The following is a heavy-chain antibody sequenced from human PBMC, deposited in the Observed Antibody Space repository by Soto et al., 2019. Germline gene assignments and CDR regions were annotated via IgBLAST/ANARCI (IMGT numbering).Heavy chain of an antibody. V-gene: IGHV4-28*01. J-gene: IGHJ4*02. Sequence: SETLSLTCAVSGYSISSSNWWGWIRQPPGKGLEWIGYIYYSGTTYYNPSLKSRVTMSVDTSKNQFSLKLTSVTAADTAVYYCARSEATGLDYWGQGTLVTVSS. CDR2: IYYSGTT. CDR1: GYSISSSNW. CDR3: ARSEATGLDY. D-gene: IGHD1-26*01.